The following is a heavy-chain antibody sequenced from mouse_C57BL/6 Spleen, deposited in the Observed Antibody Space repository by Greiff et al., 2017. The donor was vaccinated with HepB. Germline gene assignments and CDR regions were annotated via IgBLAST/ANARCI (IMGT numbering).Heavy chain of an antibody. J-gene: IGHJ3*01. D-gene: IGHD2-4*01. CDR2: IDPSDSET. Sequence: QVQLQQPGAELVRPGSSVKLSCKASGYTFTSYWMHWVKQRPIQGLEWIGNIDPSDSETHYNQKFKDKATLTVDKSSSTAYMQLSSLTSEDSAVYYCARDDDDDLFAYWGQGTLVTVSA. CDR3: ARDDDDDLFAY. V-gene: IGHV1-52*01. CDR1: GYTFTSYW.